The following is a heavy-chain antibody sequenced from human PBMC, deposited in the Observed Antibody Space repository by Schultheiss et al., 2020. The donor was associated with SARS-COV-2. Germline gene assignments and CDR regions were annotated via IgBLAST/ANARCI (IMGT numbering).Heavy chain of an antibody. J-gene: IGHJ4*02. Sequence: GESLKISCAASGFTFNNFGMTWVRQAPGRGLEWVSTISRNGGATYYADSVQGRFTISRDNTKNSVYLQMNSLRAEDTAVYYCARQLGFDYWGQGTLVTVS. CDR3: ARQLGFDY. CDR1: GFTFNNFG. CDR2: ISRNGGAT. D-gene: IGHD6-13*01. V-gene: IGHV3-23*01.